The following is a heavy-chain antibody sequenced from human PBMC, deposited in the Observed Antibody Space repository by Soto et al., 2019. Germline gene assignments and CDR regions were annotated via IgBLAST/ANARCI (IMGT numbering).Heavy chain of an antibody. CDR2: VTPTLNIA. CDR3: ARGYYSGSNPSSFDY. J-gene: IGHJ4*02. D-gene: IGHD1-26*01. CDR1: GGTFSRYT. Sequence: QLQLVQSGAEVREPGSSVKVSRQASGGTFSRYTVIWVRQAPGQGLEWMGGVTPTLNIAKYAEKFQGRVTITADESTSTVNMHLSSLRSEDTAVYFCARGYYSGSNPSSFDYWGQGTLVAVSS. V-gene: IGHV1-69*01.